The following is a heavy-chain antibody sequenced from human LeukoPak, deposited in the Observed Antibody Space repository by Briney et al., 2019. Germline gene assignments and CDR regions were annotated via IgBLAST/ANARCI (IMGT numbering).Heavy chain of an antibody. Sequence: GGSLRLSCAASGFTFSSYSMNWVRQAPGKGLEWISYIISTGSTTYYADSVKGRFTISRGNANNSLSLQMSSLRAEDTAVYYCATGFWGYCSRNSCPLDNWGQGTLVTVAS. CDR1: GFTFSSYS. CDR2: IISTGSTT. V-gene: IGHV3-48*01. J-gene: IGHJ4*02. CDR3: ATGFWGYCSRNSCPLDN. D-gene: IGHD2-2*01.